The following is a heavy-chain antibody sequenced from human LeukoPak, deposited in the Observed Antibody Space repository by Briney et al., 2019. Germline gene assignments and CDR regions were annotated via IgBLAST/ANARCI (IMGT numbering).Heavy chain of an antibody. Sequence: ASVKVSCKASGYTFTGYYMHWVRQAPGQGLEWMGWINPNSGGTNYAQKFQGRVTMTRDTSISTVYMELSRLRSDDTAVYYCARVGSLDCTNGVCYRDYWGQGTLVTVSS. CDR3: ARVGSLDCTNGVCYRDY. V-gene: IGHV1-2*02. CDR2: INPNSGGT. D-gene: IGHD2-8*01. CDR1: GYTFTGYY. J-gene: IGHJ4*02.